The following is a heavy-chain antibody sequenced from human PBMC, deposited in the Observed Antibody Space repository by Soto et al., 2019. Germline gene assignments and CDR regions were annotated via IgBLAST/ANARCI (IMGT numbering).Heavy chain of an antibody. CDR1: GGSVSSGSYY. CDR3: ARNTAMVPFDY. CDR2: IYYSGST. D-gene: IGHD5-18*01. V-gene: IGHV4-61*01. Sequence: PSETLSLTCTVSGGSVSSGSYYWSWIRQPPGKGLEWIGYIYYSGSTNYNPSLKSRVTISVDTSKNQFSLKLSSVAAADTAVYYCARNTAMVPFDYWGQGTLVTVSS. J-gene: IGHJ4*02.